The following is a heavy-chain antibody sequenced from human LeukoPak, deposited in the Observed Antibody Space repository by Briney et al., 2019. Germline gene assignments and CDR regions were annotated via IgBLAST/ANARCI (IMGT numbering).Heavy chain of an antibody. D-gene: IGHD6-13*01. Sequence: GGSLRLSCAASGFTFSSYAMHWVRQAPGKGLEWVAVISYDGNNKYYADSVKGRFTISRDNSKNTLYLQMNSLRTEDTAVYYCATSGGIAAAANVDYWGQGTLVTVSS. J-gene: IGHJ4*02. CDR1: GFTFSSYA. V-gene: IGHV3-30-3*01. CDR2: ISYDGNNK. CDR3: ATSGGIAAAANVDY.